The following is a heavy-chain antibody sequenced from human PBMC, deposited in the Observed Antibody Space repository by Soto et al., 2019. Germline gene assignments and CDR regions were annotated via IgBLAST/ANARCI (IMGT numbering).Heavy chain of an antibody. Sequence: VQLVESGGGLVQPGRSLSFSCAASGFTFDDYAMHWVRQASGKGLEWVSGISWHSGSIGYADSVKGRVTISRDNAKNSQYLRMNSLRAEDTALYYCAKDIGVAVDGTGGNDAFDFWGQGTMVTVSS. D-gene: IGHD6-19*01. CDR2: ISWHSGSI. CDR1: GFTFDDYA. V-gene: IGHV3-9*01. J-gene: IGHJ3*01. CDR3: AKDIGVAVDGTGGNDAFDF.